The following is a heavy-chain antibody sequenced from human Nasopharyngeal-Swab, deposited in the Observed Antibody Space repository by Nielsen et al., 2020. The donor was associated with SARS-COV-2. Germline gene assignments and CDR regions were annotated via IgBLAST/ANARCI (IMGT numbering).Heavy chain of an antibody. J-gene: IGHJ4*02. CDR3: AKDLGARGFDY. D-gene: IGHD3-10*01. V-gene: IGHV3-23*01. CDR1: GFTFSSYA. Sequence: GESLKISCAASGFTFSSYAMSWVRQAPGKGLEWVSAISGSGGSTYYADSVKGRLTISRDNSKNTLYLQMNSLRAEDTAVYYCAKDLGARGFDYWGQGTLVTVSS. CDR2: ISGSGGST.